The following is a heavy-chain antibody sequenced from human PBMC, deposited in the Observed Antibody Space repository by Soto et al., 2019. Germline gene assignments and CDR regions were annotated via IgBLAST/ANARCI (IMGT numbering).Heavy chain of an antibody. Sequence: ASVKVSCKASGYIFTGYHMHWVRQAPGQGLEWMGWINPNSGGTKYAQKFQGRVTMTRDTSISTAYMELSSLRSDDTAVYYCATFTGAGPTYYYYGMDVWGQGTTVTVSS. CDR1: GYIFTGYH. CDR3: ATFTGAGPTYYYYGMDV. CDR2: INPNSGGT. V-gene: IGHV1-2*02. D-gene: IGHD3-10*01. J-gene: IGHJ6*02.